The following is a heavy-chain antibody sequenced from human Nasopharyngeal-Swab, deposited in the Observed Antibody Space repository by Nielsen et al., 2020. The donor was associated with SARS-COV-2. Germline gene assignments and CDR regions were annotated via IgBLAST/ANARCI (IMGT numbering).Heavy chain of an antibody. Sequence: GESLKISCAASGFTFSSHWMHWVRQAPGKGLVWVSRISEDGSITTYADSVKGRFTISRDNAKNSLYLQMTSLRADDTAVYYCARVGQFDYWGQGTLVTVSS. CDR1: GFTFSSHW. CDR2: ISEDGSIT. J-gene: IGHJ4*02. CDR3: ARVGQFDY. V-gene: IGHV3-74*01.